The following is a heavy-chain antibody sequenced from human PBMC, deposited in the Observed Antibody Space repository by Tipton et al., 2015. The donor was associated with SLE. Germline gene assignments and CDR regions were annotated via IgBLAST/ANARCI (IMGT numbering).Heavy chain of an antibody. CDR1: GGSISSGGYF. J-gene: IGHJ3*02. D-gene: IGHD5-12*01. Sequence: LRLSCTVSGGSISSGGYFWTWIRQPAGKGLEWIGRIYTSGSTSYNPSLKSRVTISVDTSKNQFSLKLSSVTAADTAVYYCARRGRDRTWIYNAFDIWGQGTMVTVSS. CDR2: IYTSGST. V-gene: IGHV4-61*02. CDR3: ARRGRDRTWIYNAFDI.